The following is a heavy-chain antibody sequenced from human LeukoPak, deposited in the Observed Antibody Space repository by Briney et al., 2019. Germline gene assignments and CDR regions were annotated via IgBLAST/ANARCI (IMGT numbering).Heavy chain of an antibody. V-gene: IGHV3-21*06. CDR1: GFSFSSYG. D-gene: IGHD6-19*01. CDR3: VRRPYRSGFDF. CDR2: ISRLSSYI. J-gene: IGHJ4*02. Sequence: PGRSLRLSCAASGFSFSSYGMHWVRQAPGKGLEWVSSISRLSSYINYADSVKGRFTISRDNAKNSLELHLSRLRPEDTALYYCVRRPYRSGFDFWGQGTLVTVSS.